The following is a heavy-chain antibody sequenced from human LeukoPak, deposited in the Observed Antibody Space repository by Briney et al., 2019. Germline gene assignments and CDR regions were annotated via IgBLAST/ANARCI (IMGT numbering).Heavy chain of an antibody. D-gene: IGHD2-15*01. Sequence: GGSLRLSCAASGLSFSAYKMHWVRKAPRKGLVWVSRISTDGYTTDYADFVQGRFTASRDNTKNTWSLEMNSLRAEDTAVYYCVVGGSPGYWGQGTLVTVSS. CDR2: ISTDGYTT. J-gene: IGHJ4*02. V-gene: IGHV3-74*01. CDR1: GLSFSAYK. CDR3: VVGGSPGY.